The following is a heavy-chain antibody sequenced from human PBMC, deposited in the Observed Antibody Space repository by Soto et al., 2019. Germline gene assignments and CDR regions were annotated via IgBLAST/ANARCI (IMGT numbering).Heavy chain of an antibody. CDR2: INHSGST. J-gene: IGHJ4*02. D-gene: IGHD5-18*01. CDR1: GGSISPYF. Sequence: SETLSLTCTVSGGSISPYFWSWIRQPPGKGLEWIGEINHSGSTNYNPSLKSRVTISVDTSKNQFSLKLSSVTAADTAVYYCARETLRGYSYGTDFDYWGQGTLVTVSS. CDR3: ARETLRGYSYGTDFDY. V-gene: IGHV4-34*01.